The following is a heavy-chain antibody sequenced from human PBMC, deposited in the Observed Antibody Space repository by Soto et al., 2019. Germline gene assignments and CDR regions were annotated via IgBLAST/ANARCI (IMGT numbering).Heavy chain of an antibody. Sequence: GGSLRLSCAASGFTFSSYSMNWVRQAPGKGLEWVSYISSSSSTIYYADSVKGRFTISRDNAKNSLYLQMNSLRDEDTAVYYCAGGYCTNGVCVYWGQGTLVTVSS. J-gene: IGHJ4*02. CDR2: ISSSSSTI. D-gene: IGHD2-8*01. CDR3: AGGYCTNGVCVY. CDR1: GFTFSSYS. V-gene: IGHV3-48*02.